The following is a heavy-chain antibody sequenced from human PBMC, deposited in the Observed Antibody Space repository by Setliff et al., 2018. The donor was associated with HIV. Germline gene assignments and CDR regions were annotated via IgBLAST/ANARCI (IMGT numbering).Heavy chain of an antibody. V-gene: IGHV4-39*07. CDR3: AREGGYDYGYTIFY. J-gene: IGHJ4*02. CDR1: GGSISSSSYY. CDR2: IYHSEYT. D-gene: IGHD5-18*01. Sequence: PSETLSLTCTVSGGSISSSSYYWGWIRQPPGKGLEWIGEIYHSEYTNYNASLKSRVSISLDTSKNQFSLKLSSVTAADTAIYFCAREGGYDYGYTIFYWGQGTLVTVSS.